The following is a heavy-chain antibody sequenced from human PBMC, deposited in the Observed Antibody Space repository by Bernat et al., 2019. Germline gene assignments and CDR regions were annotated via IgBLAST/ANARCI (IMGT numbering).Heavy chain of an antibody. CDR2: IYWDDDK. CDR3: AHRLFLMGAWSYGRFDH. V-gene: IGHV2-5*02. CDR1: GFSLSTRGVG. J-gene: IGHJ4*02. D-gene: IGHD1-26*01. Sequence: ITLKESGPTLVKPTQTLTLTCTFSGFSLSTRGVGVGWIRQPPGKALEWLALIYWDDDKRYSPSLKSRLTITKATSNNQVVLTVTNMDPEDTGTYYCAHRLFLMGAWSYGRFDHWGQGPLVTVSS.